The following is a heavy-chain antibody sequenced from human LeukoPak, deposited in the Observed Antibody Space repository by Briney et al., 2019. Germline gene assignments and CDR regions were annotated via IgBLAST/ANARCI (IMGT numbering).Heavy chain of an antibody. J-gene: IGHJ5*02. Sequence: ASVKVSCKASGYTFTSYDINWVRQATGQGLEWMGWMNPNSGNTNYAQKLQGRVTMTTDTSTSTAYMELRSLRSDDTAVYYCAREGTTDNWFDPWGQGTLVTVSS. CDR2: MNPNSGNT. CDR3: AREGTTDNWFDP. D-gene: IGHD1-1*01. CDR1: GYTFTSYD. V-gene: IGHV1-18*01.